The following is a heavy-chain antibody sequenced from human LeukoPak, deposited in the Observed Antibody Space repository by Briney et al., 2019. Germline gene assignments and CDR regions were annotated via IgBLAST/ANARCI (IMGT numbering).Heavy chain of an antibody. CDR3: AELGITMIGGV. J-gene: IGHJ6*04. D-gene: IGHD3-10*02. CDR2: ISSSGSAI. CDR1: GFTFSSYE. V-gene: IGHV3-48*03. Sequence: GGSLRLSCTASGFTFSSYEMNWVRQAPGKGLEWVSYISSSGSAIYYADSVKGRFTISRDNAKNSLYLQMNSLRAEDTAVYYCAELGITMIGGVWGKGTTVTISS.